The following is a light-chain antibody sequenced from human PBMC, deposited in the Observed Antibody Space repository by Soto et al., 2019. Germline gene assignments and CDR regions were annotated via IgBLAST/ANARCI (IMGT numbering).Light chain of an antibody. CDR2: GPA. CDR3: QQYNNWPPWT. J-gene: IGKJ1*01. CDR1: QSVSSN. V-gene: IGKV3-15*01. Sequence: EIVMTQSPATLSVSPGERATLSCRASQSVSSNLAWYQQKPGQAPRLLIYGPATRATGIPARFSGSGSGTACTLTISSRQAEDFAVYYCQQYNNWPPWTFGQGTKVEIK.